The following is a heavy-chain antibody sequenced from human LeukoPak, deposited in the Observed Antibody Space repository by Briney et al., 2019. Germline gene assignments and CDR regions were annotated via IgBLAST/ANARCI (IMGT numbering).Heavy chain of an antibody. D-gene: IGHD3-10*01. CDR1: GYSISSGYY. CDR3: ARLGRITMVRGVRDWFDP. J-gene: IGHJ5*02. Sequence: SETLSLTCTVSGYSISSGYYWGWIRQPPGKGLEWIGIIYHSGSTNYNPSLKSRVTISVDTSKNQFSLKLSSVTAADTAVYYCARLGRITMVRGVRDWFDPWGQGTLVTVSS. CDR2: IYHSGST. V-gene: IGHV4-38-2*02.